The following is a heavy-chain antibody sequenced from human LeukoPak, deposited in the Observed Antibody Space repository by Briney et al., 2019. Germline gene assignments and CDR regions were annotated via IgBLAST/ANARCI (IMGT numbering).Heavy chain of an antibody. CDR1: GGSISSYY. D-gene: IGHD6-13*01. CDR2: IYYSGST. Sequence: SETLSLTCTVSGGSISSYYWSWIRQPPGKGLEWIGYIYYSGSTNYNPSLKSRVTISVDTSKNQFSLKLSSVTAADTAVYYCAREVAARCFDYRGQGTLVTVSS. CDR3: AREVAARCFDY. V-gene: IGHV4-59*01. J-gene: IGHJ4*02.